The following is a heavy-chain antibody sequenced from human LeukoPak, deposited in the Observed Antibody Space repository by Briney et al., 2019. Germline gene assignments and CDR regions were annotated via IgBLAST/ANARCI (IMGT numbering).Heavy chain of an antibody. Sequence: ASVKVSCKASGYTFTSCYMHWVRQAPGQGLEWMGIINPSGGSTSYAQKFQGRVTMTRDMSTSTVYMELSSLRSEDTAVYYCARRYYYDSSGYYYAGMDYYFDYWGQGTLVTVSS. CDR2: INPSGGST. D-gene: IGHD3-22*01. J-gene: IGHJ4*02. CDR3: ARRYYYDSSGYYYAGMDYYFDY. CDR1: GYTFTSCY. V-gene: IGHV1-46*01.